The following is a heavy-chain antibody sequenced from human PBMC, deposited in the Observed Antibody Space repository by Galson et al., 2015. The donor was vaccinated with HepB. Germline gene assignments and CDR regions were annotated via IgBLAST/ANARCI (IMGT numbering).Heavy chain of an antibody. D-gene: IGHD2-2*01. CDR3: ATSVRGFCSSNSCYDNWFGP. Sequence: SVKVSCKASGGTFTSYGISWVRQAPGQGLEWMGRIIPFLDKANYAQKFQGRVTITADKSTNTAYMELSSLTSEDTAVYYCATSVRGFCSSNSCYDNWFGPGGQGTLVIVSS. CDR2: IIPFLDKA. J-gene: IGHJ5*02. V-gene: IGHV1-69*04. CDR1: GGTFTSYG.